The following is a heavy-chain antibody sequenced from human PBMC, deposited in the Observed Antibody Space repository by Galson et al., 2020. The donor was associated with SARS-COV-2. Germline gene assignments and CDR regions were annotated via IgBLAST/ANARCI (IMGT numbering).Heavy chain of an antibody. J-gene: IGHJ4*02. CDR1: GYPISSGYY. CDR3: EVHLGDGYNSF. D-gene: IGHD5-12*01. Sequence: SETLSLTCTVSGYPISSGYYWGWIRQPPGKGLEWIGSIHHSESTYYNSSLESRVTISVDTAKNQFSLKLTSVTAADTAVYYCEVHLGDGYNSFWGQGTLVTVSS. CDR2: IHHSEST. V-gene: IGHV4-38-2*02.